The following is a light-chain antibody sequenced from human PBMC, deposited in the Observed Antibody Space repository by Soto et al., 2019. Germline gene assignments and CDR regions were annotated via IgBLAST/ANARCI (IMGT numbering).Light chain of an antibody. CDR3: EHRSSWPT. CDR1: QSVSSQ. CDR2: DAA. J-gene: IGKJ1*01. Sequence: VLTQSPATLSLSPGERATLSCRASQSVSSQLAWYQQKPGQDSRLFIYDAAKRATGVTGRFIGSGAGTDFALTISSLELDDVAVYYCEHRSSWPTFGQGTKVDIK. V-gene: IGKV3-11*01.